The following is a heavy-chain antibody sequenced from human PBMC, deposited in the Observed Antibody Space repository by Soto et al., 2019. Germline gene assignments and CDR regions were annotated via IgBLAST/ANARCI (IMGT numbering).Heavy chain of an antibody. CDR2: ISYDGSNK. Sequence: GGSLRLSCAASGFTFSSFCIHWVRQAPVKGLEWVAVISYDGSNKYYADSVKGRFTISRDNSKNTLYLQMNSLRVEDTAVYYCATTLVRGVIRVDHWGQGTLVTVSS. D-gene: IGHD3-10*01. CDR1: GFTFSSFC. J-gene: IGHJ4*02. V-gene: IGHV3-30*03. CDR3: ATTLVRGVIRVDH.